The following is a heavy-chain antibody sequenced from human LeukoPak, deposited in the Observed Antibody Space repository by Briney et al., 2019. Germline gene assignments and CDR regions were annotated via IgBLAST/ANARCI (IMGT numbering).Heavy chain of an antibody. Sequence: GGSLRLSCAASGFTFSSYSMNWVRRAPGKGLEWVSSISSSSSYIYYADSVKGRFTISRDNAKNSLYLQMNSLRAEDTAVYYCAREKGSSWPSPFDYWGQGTLVTVSS. D-gene: IGHD6-13*01. J-gene: IGHJ4*02. CDR3: AREKGSSWPSPFDY. CDR1: GFTFSSYS. CDR2: ISSSSSYI. V-gene: IGHV3-21*01.